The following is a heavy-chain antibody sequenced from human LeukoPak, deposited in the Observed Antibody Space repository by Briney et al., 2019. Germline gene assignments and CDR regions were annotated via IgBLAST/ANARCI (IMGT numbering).Heavy chain of an antibody. V-gene: IGHV4-39*07. J-gene: IGHJ3*02. CDR1: GGSISSSSYY. D-gene: IGHD3-22*01. Sequence: SEILSLTCTVSGGSISSSSYYWGWIRQPPGKGLEWIGSIYYSGSTYYNPFLKSRVTISVDTSKNQFSLKLSSVTAADTAVYYCARSYDSSGYRGHDAFDIWGQGTMVTVSS. CDR2: IYYSGST. CDR3: ARSYDSSGYRGHDAFDI.